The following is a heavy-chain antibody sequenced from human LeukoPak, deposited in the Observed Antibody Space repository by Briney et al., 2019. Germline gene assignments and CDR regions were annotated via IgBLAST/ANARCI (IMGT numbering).Heavy chain of an antibody. Sequence: SETLSLTCTVSGGSISSSSYYWGWIRQPPGKGLGWIGSIYYSGSTYYNPSLKSRVTISVDTSKNQFSLKLSSVTAADTAVYYCARDSLVYDDAFDIWGQGTMVTVSS. CDR3: ARDSLVYDDAFDI. V-gene: IGHV4-39*07. J-gene: IGHJ3*02. CDR1: GGSISSSSYY. D-gene: IGHD6-6*01. CDR2: IYYSGST.